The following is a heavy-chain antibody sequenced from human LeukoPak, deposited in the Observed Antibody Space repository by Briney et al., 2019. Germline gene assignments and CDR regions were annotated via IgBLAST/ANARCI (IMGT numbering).Heavy chain of an antibody. CDR3: AREKRGYSYGYCLDY. D-gene: IGHD5-18*01. J-gene: IGHJ4*02. CDR2: VSSSSSTI. V-gene: IGHV3-48*01. Sequence: GGSLRLSCAASGFTFSSYSMNWVRQAPGKGLEWVSYVSSSSSTIYYADSAKGRFTISRDNAKNSLYLQMNSLRAEDTAVYYCAREKRGYSYGYCLDYWGQGTLVTVSS. CDR1: GFTFSSYS.